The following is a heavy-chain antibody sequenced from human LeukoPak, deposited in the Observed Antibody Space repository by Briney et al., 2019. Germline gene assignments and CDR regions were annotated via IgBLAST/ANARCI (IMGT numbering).Heavy chain of an antibody. J-gene: IGHJ6*03. CDR1: GGTFSSYA. Sequence: SVKVSCKASGGTFSSYAISWVRQAPGQGLEWMGGIIPIFGTANYAQKFQGRVTITTDESTSTAYMELSSLRSEDTVVYYCATSGPLVPAAIDYYYMDVWGKGTTVTVSS. CDR3: ATSGPLVPAAIDYYYMDV. V-gene: IGHV1-69*05. CDR2: IIPIFGTA. D-gene: IGHD2-2*02.